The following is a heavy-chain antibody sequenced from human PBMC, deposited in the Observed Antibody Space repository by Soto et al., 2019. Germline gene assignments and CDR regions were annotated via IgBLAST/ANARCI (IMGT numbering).Heavy chain of an antibody. D-gene: IGHD3-3*01. V-gene: IGHV3-43*01. CDR1: GFTFDDYG. Sequence: WSLRLSCTASGFTFDDYGIHWVRQVPGKGLEWVSSITWDGGRTSYAESVKGRFTISRDNSTNSLYLQMNSLRTEDTALYYCAKDQTLSFWSGLDYWGQGTLVTVSS. CDR2: ITWDGGRT. J-gene: IGHJ4*02. CDR3: AKDQTLSFWSGLDY.